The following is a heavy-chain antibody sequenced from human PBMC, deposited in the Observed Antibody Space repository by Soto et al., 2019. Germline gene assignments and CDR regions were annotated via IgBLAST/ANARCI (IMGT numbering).Heavy chain of an antibody. D-gene: IGHD3-22*01. CDR3: ARDDNYYDSNNFYSFGL. CDR1: GFTFSSYA. CDR2: ISYDGDNK. Sequence: QVQLVESGGGVVQPGRSLRLSCAASGFTFSSYAMHWVRQAPGKGLEWVAVISYDGDNKYYADSVKSRFTISRDNSKNTLYLQMNSLRAEDTAVYYCARDDNYYDSNNFYSFGLWGRGTLVTVSS. V-gene: IGHV3-30-3*01. J-gene: IGHJ2*01.